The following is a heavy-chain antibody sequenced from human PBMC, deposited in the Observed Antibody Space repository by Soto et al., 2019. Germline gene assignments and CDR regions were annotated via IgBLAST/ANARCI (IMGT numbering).Heavy chain of an antibody. CDR1: GGSFSGYY. D-gene: IGHD3-3*01. J-gene: IGHJ4*02. V-gene: IGHV4-34*01. CDR3: ARGRQFTIFGVVKFDY. CDR2: INHSGST. Sequence: SETLSLTCAVYGGSFSGYYWSWIRQPPGKGLEWIGEINHSGSTNYNPSLKSRVTISVDTSKNQFSLKLSSVTAADTAVYYCARGRQFTIFGVVKFDYWGQGTLVTVSS.